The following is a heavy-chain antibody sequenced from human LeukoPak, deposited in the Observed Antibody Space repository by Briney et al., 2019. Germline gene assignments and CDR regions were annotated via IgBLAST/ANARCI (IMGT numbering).Heavy chain of an antibody. CDR3: ARDRRDGDETFDY. D-gene: IGHD4-17*01. V-gene: IGHV1-2*04. CDR2: INPNSGGT. CDR1: GYTFTGYY. J-gene: IGHJ4*02. Sequence: ASVKVSCKASGYTFTGYYMHWVRQAPGQGLEWMGRINPNSGGTNYAQKFQGWVTMTRDTSISTAYMELSRLRSDDTAVYYCARDRRDGDETFDYWGQGTLVTVSS.